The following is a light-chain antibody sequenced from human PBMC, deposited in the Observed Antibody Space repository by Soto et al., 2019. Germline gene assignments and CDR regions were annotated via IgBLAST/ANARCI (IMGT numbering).Light chain of an antibody. CDR1: QSVLHSPSNNNF. CDR3: QQYHSTPLT. Sequence: DVVMTQSPDSLAVSLGERATIKCKSSQSVLHSPSNNNFLLWYQQKPGRPPKLLIHWASTRQSGVPDRLSDSGSETDFALTISTLQPEGVSVYYCQQYHSTPLTFGQVTRVEIK. V-gene: IGKV4-1*01. J-gene: IGKJ1*01. CDR2: WAS.